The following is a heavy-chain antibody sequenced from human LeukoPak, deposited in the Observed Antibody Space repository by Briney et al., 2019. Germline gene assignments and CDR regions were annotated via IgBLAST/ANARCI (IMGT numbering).Heavy chain of an antibody. Sequence: ASVKVSSKASGYTFTGYYMHWVRQAPGQGLEWMGWINPNSGGTNYAQKSQGRVTMTRATSISTAYLELSRLRSDDTAVYYCARIGGADIWGQGTMVTVSS. V-gene: IGHV1-2*02. J-gene: IGHJ3*02. CDR2: INPNSGGT. CDR1: GYTFTGYY. CDR3: ARIGGADI. D-gene: IGHD3-16*01.